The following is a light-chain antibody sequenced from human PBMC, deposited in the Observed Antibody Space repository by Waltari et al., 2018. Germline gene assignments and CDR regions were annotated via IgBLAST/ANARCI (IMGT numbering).Light chain of an antibody. CDR2: IAS. Sequence: DIQMTQSPSTLSASVGDRVTISCRASQSVGTWLAWHQQKPGKAPKLLIYIASSLESGVPSRFSGSGSGTEFTLTISSLQPDDFATYSCQQYSSFSTFGQGTKVDI. CDR1: QSVGTW. CDR3: QQYSSFST. J-gene: IGKJ2*01. V-gene: IGKV1-5*03.